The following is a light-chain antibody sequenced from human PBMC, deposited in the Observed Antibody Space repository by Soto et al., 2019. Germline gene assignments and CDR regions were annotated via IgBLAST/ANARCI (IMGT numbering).Light chain of an antibody. V-gene: IGLV2-8*01. J-gene: IGLJ1*01. CDR2: EVS. CDR1: SSDVGGYNY. Sequence: QSALTQPPSASGSPGQSVTISCTGTSSDVGGYNYVSWYQQHPGKAPKLMIYEVSKRPSGVPDRFSGSTSGNTASLTVSGLQAEDEADYYCSSYAGSNRVFGTGTKVTVL. CDR3: SSYAGSNRV.